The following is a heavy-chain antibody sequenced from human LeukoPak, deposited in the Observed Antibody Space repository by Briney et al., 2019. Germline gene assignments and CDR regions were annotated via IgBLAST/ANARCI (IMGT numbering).Heavy chain of an antibody. V-gene: IGHV3-21*04. CDR3: AKDSYDTSI. CDR1: GFTFSSYS. J-gene: IGHJ4*02. D-gene: IGHD3-22*01. CDR2: ISSSSSYI. Sequence: GGSLRLSCAASGFTFSSYSMNWVRQAPGKGLEWVSSISSSSSYIYYADSVKGRFTISRGNSRNTLFLQMNSLRADDTAVYYCAKDSYDTSIWGQGTLVTVSS.